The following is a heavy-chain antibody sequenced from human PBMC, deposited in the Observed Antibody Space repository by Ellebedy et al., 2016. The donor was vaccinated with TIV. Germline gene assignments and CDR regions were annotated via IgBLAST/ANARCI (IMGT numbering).Heavy chain of an antibody. D-gene: IGHD3-10*01. CDR3: AKFGGQRGFAALLPHLDY. CDR2: INPDGRSI. Sequence: PGGSLRLSCAASGLTFSSHWMHRVRQAQGTGLVWVSRINPDGRSISYAGSVKGRFTISRDNAKNTLFLQMNSLMAEDTAVYYCAKFGGQRGFAALLPHLDYWGQGTLVTVSS. J-gene: IGHJ4*02. CDR1: GLTFSSHW. V-gene: IGHV3-74*01.